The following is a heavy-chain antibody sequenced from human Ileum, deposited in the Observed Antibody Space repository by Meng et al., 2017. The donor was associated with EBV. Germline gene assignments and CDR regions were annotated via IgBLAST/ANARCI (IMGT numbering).Heavy chain of an antibody. Sequence: VRLEGSGPGLGKLYKTPPSTFTVSGASFGSGSFPWGWVRQPPGKGLECFGYTYNVGSTNYNPSLKGRVSIAVDTSKNQFSLTLSPVTAADTAVYYCNAYTAGGGGLGSWGQRTLVTVSS. D-gene: IGHD3-16*01. CDR2: TYNVGST. J-gene: IGHJ5*02. CDR3: NAYTAGGGGLGS. CDR1: GASFGSGSFP. V-gene: IGHV4-30-4*01.